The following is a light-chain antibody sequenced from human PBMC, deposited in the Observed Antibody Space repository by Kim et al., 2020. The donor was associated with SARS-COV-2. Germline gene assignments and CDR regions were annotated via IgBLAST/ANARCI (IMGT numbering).Light chain of an antibody. J-gene: IGKJ2*01. Sequence: LSACVGDRVTITGRASQSISRWLAWYQQKPGKAPNLLICEASTLESGVPSRFSGSASGTEFTLTISSLQPDDFATYYCQQYNGYHTFGQGTKPEI. CDR1: QSISRW. CDR3: QQYNGYHT. CDR2: EAS. V-gene: IGKV1-5*03.